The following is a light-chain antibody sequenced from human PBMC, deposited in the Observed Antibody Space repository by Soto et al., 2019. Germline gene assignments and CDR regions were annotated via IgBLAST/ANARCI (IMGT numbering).Light chain of an antibody. CDR2: DVS. Sequence: HSVLTQPASVSGSPGQSITISCTGISADDSSSNFVSWYQHRPGKAPRLLLYDVSHRPSGVSNRFSGSKAGDTASLTISGLQLEDEADYYCSAYTHSNTVIFGGGTKLTVL. J-gene: IGLJ2*01. CDR1: SADDSSSNF. V-gene: IGLV2-14*03. CDR3: SAYTHSNTVI.